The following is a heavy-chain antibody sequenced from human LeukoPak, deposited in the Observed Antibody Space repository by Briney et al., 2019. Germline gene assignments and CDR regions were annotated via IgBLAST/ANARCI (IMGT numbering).Heavy chain of an antibody. V-gene: IGHV1-69*13. CDR3: ASSNEPAATDYYYYGMDV. Sequence: SVKVSCKASEGTFSSYAISWVRQAPGQGLEWMGGIIPIFGTANYAQKFQGRVTITADESTSTAYMELSSLRSEDTAVYYCASSNEPAATDYYYYGMDVWGKGTTVTVSS. CDR1: EGTFSSYA. CDR2: IIPIFGTA. J-gene: IGHJ6*04. D-gene: IGHD2-2*01.